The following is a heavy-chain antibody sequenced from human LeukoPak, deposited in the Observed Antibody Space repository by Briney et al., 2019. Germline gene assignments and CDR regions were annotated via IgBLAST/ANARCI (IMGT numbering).Heavy chain of an antibody. V-gene: IGHV2-5*02. CDR1: GFSLSTSGVG. Sequence: SGPTLVKPTQTLTLTCNFSGFSLSTSGVGVGWIRQTPGKALEWLALIYWDDDKRYSPPLKSRLTITKDTSKNQVVLTMTNMDPVDTATYYCAHSYCSSTSCYALDYWAHGTLVTVSS. CDR2: IYWDDDK. CDR3: AHSYCSSTSCYALDY. D-gene: IGHD2-2*01. J-gene: IGHJ4*01.